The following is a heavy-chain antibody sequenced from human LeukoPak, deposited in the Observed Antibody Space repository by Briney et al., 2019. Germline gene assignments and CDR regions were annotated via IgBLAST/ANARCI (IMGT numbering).Heavy chain of an antibody. Sequence: NAGGSLRLSCAASGFTFSSYSMTWVRQAPGKGLEWVSSISSSSSYIYYADSVKGRFTISRDNAKNSLYLQMNSLRAEDTAVYYCARSSSGLGTQDYWGQGTLVTVSS. D-gene: IGHD6-19*01. CDR3: ARSSSGLGTQDY. CDR2: ISSSSSYI. V-gene: IGHV3-21*01. J-gene: IGHJ4*02. CDR1: GFTFSSYS.